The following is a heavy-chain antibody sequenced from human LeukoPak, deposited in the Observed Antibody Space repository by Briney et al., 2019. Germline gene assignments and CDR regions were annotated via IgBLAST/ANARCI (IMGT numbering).Heavy chain of an antibody. CDR3: AIDGDYGGNSVY. V-gene: IGHV1-69*05. D-gene: IGHD4-23*01. CDR2: IIPIFGTA. CDR1: GGTFSSYA. J-gene: IGHJ4*02. Sequence: ASVKVSCKASGGTFSSYAISWVRQAPGQGLEWMGGIIPIFGTANYAQKFQGRVTITTDESTGTAYMELSSLRSEDTAVYYCAIDGDYGGNSVYWGQGTLVTVSS.